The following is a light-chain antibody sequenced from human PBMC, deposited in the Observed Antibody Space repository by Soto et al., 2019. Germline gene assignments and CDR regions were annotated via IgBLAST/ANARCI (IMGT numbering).Light chain of an antibody. CDR1: QDISNY. V-gene: IGKV1-33*01. CDR2: DAS. Sequence: DIQMTQAPSSLSASVGDRVTITCQASQDISNYLNWYQQKPGKAPKLLIYDASNLETGVPSRFSGSGSGTDFTFTISSLQPEDIATYYCQQYDKLPPYTFGQGTNLDIK. J-gene: IGKJ2*01. CDR3: QQYDKLPPYT.